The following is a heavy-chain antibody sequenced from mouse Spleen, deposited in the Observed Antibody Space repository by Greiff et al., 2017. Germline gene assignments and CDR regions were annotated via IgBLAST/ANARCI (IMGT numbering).Heavy chain of an antibody. CDR3: TREGITTALPWFAY. CDR2: IYPGNSDT. V-gene: IGHV1-5*01. Sequence: VQLQQSGTVLARPGASVKMSCKTSGYTFTSYWMHWVKQRPGQGLEWIGAIYPGNSDTSYNQKFKGKAKLTAVTSASTAYMELSSLTNEDSAVYYWTREGITTALPWFAYWGQGTLVTVSA. J-gene: IGHJ3*01. CDR1: GYTFTSYW. D-gene: IGHD1-2*01.